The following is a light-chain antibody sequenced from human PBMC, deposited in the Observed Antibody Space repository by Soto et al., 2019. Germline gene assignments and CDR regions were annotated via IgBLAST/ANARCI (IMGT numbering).Light chain of an antibody. Sequence: DIQMTQSPSSLSASLGDRVTITCRAGQNISNFLNWYQQKPGRAPKLLMHAASTLQSGVPSRFSGSASGTDFSLTLSSLQPEDLASYYCQQSYSTPVTFGHGTRLEIK. J-gene: IGKJ5*01. CDR1: QNISNF. V-gene: IGKV1-39*01. CDR3: QQSYSTPVT. CDR2: AAS.